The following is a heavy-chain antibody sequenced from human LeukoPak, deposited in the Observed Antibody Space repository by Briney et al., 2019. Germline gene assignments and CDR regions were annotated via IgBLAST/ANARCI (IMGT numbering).Heavy chain of an antibody. J-gene: IGHJ4*02. V-gene: IGHV1-8*01. D-gene: IGHD4-17*01. Sequence: ASVKVSCKASGYTFTSYDVNWVRQATGQGLEWMGYINPNSGHTTYAQRFQGRITMTRDTSISTAYMELTSLTSEDTAIYHCARELRRDAYWGQGALVTVSS. CDR2: INPNSGHT. CDR1: GYTFTSYD. CDR3: ARELRRDAY.